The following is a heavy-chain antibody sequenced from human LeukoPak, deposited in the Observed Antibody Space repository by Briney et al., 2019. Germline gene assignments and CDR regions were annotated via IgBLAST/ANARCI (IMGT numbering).Heavy chain of an antibody. CDR2: IDEDGSET. CDR1: GFTFSNYW. CDR3: AREAVVAALYYYYYYYMDV. V-gene: IGHV3-7*01. D-gene: IGHD2-15*01. Sequence: PGGSLRLSCEVSGFTFSNYWMMWVRQAPGKGLEWVASIDEDGSETNYVDSVTGRFTVSRDHAKNSLFLQMNSLRAEDTAVYYCAREAVVAALYYYYYYYMDVWGKGTTVTVSS. J-gene: IGHJ6*03.